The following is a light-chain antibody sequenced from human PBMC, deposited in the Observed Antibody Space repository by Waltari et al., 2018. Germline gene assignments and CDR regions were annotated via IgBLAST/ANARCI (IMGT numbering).Light chain of an antibody. Sequence: DIQMTQSPSSLSASVGDRVTITCRASQSITSYLNWYQRKPGTAPNLLIYDASSLQSGVPSRFSGSGSGTYFTLTISSLQPEDFATYYCQQSFSTPNTFGQGTKLEIK. CDR3: QQSFSTPNT. V-gene: IGKV1-39*01. CDR1: QSITSY. CDR2: DAS. J-gene: IGKJ2*01.